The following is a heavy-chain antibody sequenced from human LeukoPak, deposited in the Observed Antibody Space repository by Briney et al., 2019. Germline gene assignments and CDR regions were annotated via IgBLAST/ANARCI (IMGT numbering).Heavy chain of an antibody. Sequence: GGSLRLSCAASAFTFSSYAMGWVRQAPGKGLEWVSAISGSGGSTYYADSVKGRFTISRDSSNNILSLQMNTLRAEDTALYYCAKLGGSYYRLFSFDDWGQGTLVTVSS. CDR3: AKLGGSYYRLFSFDD. CDR2: ISGSGGST. J-gene: IGHJ4*02. V-gene: IGHV3-23*01. D-gene: IGHD1-26*01. CDR1: AFTFSSYA.